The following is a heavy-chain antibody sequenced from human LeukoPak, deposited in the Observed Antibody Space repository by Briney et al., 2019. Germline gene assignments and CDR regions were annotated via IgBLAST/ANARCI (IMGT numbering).Heavy chain of an antibody. CDR3: ARYNWNYGSYYYYYYMDV. J-gene: IGHJ6*03. CDR1: GGSISSRSYY. V-gene: IGHV4-39*07. D-gene: IGHD1-7*01. Sequence: SETLSLTCTVSGGSISSRSYYWGWIRQPPGKGLEWIGSIYYSGSTYYNPSLKSRVTISVDTSKNQFSLRLSSVTAADTAVYYCARYNWNYGSYYYYYYMDVWGKGTTVTVSS. CDR2: IYYSGST.